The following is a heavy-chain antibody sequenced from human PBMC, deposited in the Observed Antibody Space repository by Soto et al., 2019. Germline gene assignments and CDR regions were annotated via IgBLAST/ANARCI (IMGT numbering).Heavy chain of an antibody. J-gene: IGHJ4*02. CDR1: GFTFSSYA. CDR3: AKDRQNEAWELLLVFDY. Sequence: GGSLRLSCAASGFTFSSYAMSWVRQAPGKGLEWVSAISGSGGSTYYADSVKGRFTISRDNSKNTLYLQMNSLRAEDTAVYYCAKDRQNEAWELLLVFDYWGQGTLVTVSS. CDR2: ISGSGGST. V-gene: IGHV3-23*01. D-gene: IGHD1-26*01.